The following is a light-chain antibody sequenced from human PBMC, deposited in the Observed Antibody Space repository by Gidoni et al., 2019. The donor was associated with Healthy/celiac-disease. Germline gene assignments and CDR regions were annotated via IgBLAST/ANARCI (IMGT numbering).Light chain of an antibody. V-gene: IGLV1-40*01. CDR2: GNS. J-gene: IGLJ2*01. CDR1: SSNIGEGYD. CDR3: QSYDSSRGVV. Sequence: QSVLTQPPSVSGAPGQRVTISCTGSSSNIGEGYDVPWYQQLPGTAPKLLIYGNSNRPSGVPERFSGSKSGTSASLAITGLQAEDEADYYCQSYDSSRGVVFGGGTKLTVL.